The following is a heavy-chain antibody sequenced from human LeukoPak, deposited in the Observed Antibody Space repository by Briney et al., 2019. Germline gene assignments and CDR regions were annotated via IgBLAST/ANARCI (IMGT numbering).Heavy chain of an antibody. J-gene: IGHJ5*02. CDR1: GFTFSSYA. V-gene: IGHV3-30*04. CDR3: AADSSSWYPFFDP. D-gene: IGHD6-13*01. CDR2: ISYDGSNK. Sequence: GGSLRLSCAASGFTFSSYAMHWVRQAPGKGLEWVAVISYDGSNKYYADSVKGRFTISRDNSKNTLYLQMNSLRAEDTAVYYCAADSSSWYPFFDPWGQGTLVTVSS.